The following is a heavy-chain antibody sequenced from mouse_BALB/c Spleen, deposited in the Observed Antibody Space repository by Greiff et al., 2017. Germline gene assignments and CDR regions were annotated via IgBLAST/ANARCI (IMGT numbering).Heavy chain of an antibody. CDR1: GYTFTSYW. CDR2: IYPGDGDT. J-gene: IGHJ3*01. D-gene: IGHD2-4*01. CDR3: ATIYYDYDGAWFAY. V-gene: IGHV1-87*01. Sequence: QVQLQQSGAELARPGASVKLSCKASGYTFTSYWMQWVKQRPGQGLEWIGAIYPGDGDTRYTQKFKGKATLTADKSSSTAYMQLSSLASEDSAVYYCATIYYDYDGAWFAYWGQGTLVTVSA.